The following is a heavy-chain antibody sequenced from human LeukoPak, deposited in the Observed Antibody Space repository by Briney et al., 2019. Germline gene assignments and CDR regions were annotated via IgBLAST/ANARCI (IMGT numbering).Heavy chain of an antibody. Sequence: SEPLSLTCTVSGGSISSYYWSWIRQPPGKGREWIGYIYYSGSTNYNPSLKSRVTISVDTSKNHFSLKLSSVTDADPAVYYCARGCSWFNSWGQGSLVTVSS. CDR2: IYYSGST. CDR3: ARGCSWFNS. J-gene: IGHJ5*01. V-gene: IGHV4-59*01. D-gene: IGHD2-15*01. CDR1: GGSISSYY.